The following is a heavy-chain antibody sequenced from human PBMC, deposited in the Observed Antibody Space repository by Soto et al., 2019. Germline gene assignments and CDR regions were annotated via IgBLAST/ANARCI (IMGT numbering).Heavy chain of an antibody. V-gene: IGHV3-23*01. CDR2: ISGSDGST. CDR1: GFSFSSYA. D-gene: IGHD6-13*01. J-gene: IGHJ4*02. Sequence: GSLRLSCVASGFSFSSYAMSWVRQAPGKGLEWVSVISGSDGSTYYADSVKGRFTISRDNSKNTLYLQMNSLRAEDTAVYYCAKDRERDVWYEDYWGQGTLVTVSS. CDR3: AKDRERDVWYEDY.